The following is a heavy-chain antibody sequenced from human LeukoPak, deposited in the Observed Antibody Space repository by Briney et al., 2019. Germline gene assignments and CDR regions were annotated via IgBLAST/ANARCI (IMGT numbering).Heavy chain of an antibody. D-gene: IGHD3-3*01. CDR3: ARHYDFWSGSYYYGLDV. Sequence: GESLQISCKGSGYSFTSYWIGWVRQLPGKGLEWMGIIYPGDSDTTYSPSFQGQVTISADKSISTAYLQWSSLKASDTAIYYCARHYDFWSGSYYYGLDVWGQGTTVTVSS. CDR1: GYSFTSYW. J-gene: IGHJ6*02. CDR2: IYPGDSDT. V-gene: IGHV5-51*01.